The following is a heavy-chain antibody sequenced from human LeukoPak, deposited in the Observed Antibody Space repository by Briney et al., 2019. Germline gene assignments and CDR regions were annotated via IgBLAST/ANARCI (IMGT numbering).Heavy chain of an antibody. D-gene: IGHD3-22*01. J-gene: IGHJ4*02. CDR2: INHSGST. CDR1: GGSFSGYY. Sequence: SETLSLTCAVYGGSFSGYYWSWIRQPPGKGLEWIGEINHSGSTNYNPSLKSRVTISVDTSKNQFSLKLSSVTAADTAVYYCARSITDTYYYDSSPLAAWGQGTLVTVSS. V-gene: IGHV4-34*01. CDR3: ARSITDTYYYDSSPLAA.